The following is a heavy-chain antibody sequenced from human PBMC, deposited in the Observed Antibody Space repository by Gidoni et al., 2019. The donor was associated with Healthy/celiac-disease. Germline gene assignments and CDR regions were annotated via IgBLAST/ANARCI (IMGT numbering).Heavy chain of an antibody. CDR3: ARGDQVLSWFDP. Sequence: QVQLQESGPGLVKPSETLSLTCTVSGGSISSYYWSWIRQPPGKGLEWIGYIYYSGSTNYNPSLRSRVTISVDTSKNQFSLRLTSVTAADTAVYYCARGDQVLSWFDPWGQGALVTVSS. D-gene: IGHD3-16*02. CDR1: GGSISSYY. CDR2: IYYSGST. V-gene: IGHV4-59*01. J-gene: IGHJ5*02.